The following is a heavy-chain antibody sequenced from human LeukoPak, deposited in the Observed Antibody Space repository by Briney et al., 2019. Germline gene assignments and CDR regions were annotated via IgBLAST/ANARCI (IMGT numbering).Heavy chain of an antibody. CDR2: ISSSGSTI. CDR1: GFTFSSYE. D-gene: IGHD2-15*01. CDR3: ARVPPWNNFATLYYYYGMDV. J-gene: IGHJ6*02. Sequence: GGSLRLSCAASGFTFSSYEMNWVRQAPGKGLEWVSYISSSGSTIYYADSVKGRFTISRDNAKNSLYLQMNGLRAEDTAVYYCARVPPWNNFATLYYYYGMDVWGQGTTVTVSS. V-gene: IGHV3-48*03.